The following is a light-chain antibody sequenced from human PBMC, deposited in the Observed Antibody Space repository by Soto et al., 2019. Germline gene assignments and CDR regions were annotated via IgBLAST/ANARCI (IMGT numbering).Light chain of an antibody. Sequence: DIQMTQSPSTLSASVGDRVTLTCRASQTISSFLAWYQHKPGEAPKLLIAEASSLESGVPSRFSGSGSGTEFTLTISRLQPDDVATYYCQHYISFPWTFGQGTKVDIK. CDR3: QHYISFPWT. J-gene: IGKJ1*01. CDR2: EAS. CDR1: QTISSF. V-gene: IGKV1-5*01.